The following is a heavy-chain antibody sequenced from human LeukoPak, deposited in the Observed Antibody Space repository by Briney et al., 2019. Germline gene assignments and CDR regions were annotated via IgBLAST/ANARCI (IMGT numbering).Heavy chain of an antibody. V-gene: IGHV1-18*01. CDR3: AREECSIGVCYPSGY. CDR2: ISTYNANI. Sequence: ASVMVSCKASGYSYTSYGISWVRQAPGQGLEWMGWISTYNANINYAQKLQGRVTLTTDTSTSTAYMELKSLRSDDTAVYYCAREECSIGVCYPSGYWGQGTLVTVSS. CDR1: GYSYTSYG. J-gene: IGHJ4*02. D-gene: IGHD2-8*01.